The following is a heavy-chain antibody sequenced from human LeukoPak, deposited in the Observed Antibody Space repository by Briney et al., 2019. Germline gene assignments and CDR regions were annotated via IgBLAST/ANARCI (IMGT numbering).Heavy chain of an antibody. CDR2: INHSGST. J-gene: IGHJ3*02. CDR3: ARAPTYYYGSGSYYNDAFDI. V-gene: IGHV4-39*07. CDR1: GGSISSSSYY. Sequence: SETLSLTCTVSGGSISSSSYYWSWIRQPPGKGLEWIGEINHSGSTNYNPSLKSRVTISVDTSKNQFSLKLSSVTAADTAVYYCARAPTYYYGSGSYYNDAFDIWGQGTMVTVSS. D-gene: IGHD3-10*01.